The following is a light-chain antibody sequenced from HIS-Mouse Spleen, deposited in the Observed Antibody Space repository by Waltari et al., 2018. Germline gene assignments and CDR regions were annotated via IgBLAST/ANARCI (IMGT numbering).Light chain of an antibody. CDR3: SSYTSSSTLEV. J-gene: IGLJ2*01. V-gene: IGLV2-14*03. CDR2: YVS. Sequence: QSALTQPASVSGSPGQSITISCTGTSSDVGGYNCVSWYQQHPGKAPKLMIYYVSNRPSGVSNLFSGSKSGTTASLTISGLQAEDEADYYCSSYTSSSTLEVFGGGTKLTVL. CDR1: SSDVGGYNC.